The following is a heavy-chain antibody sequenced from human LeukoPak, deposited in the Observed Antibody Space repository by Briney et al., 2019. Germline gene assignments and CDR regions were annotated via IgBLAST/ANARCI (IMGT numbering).Heavy chain of an antibody. V-gene: IGHV1-2*03. CDR1: GYTFTGYY. CDR3: ARSWGVVVAATNNWFDP. J-gene: IGHJ5*02. Sequence: LGASVKVSCKASGYTFTGYYMHCVRQAPGQGLEWMGWINPNRGGTNYAQKFQGRVTTTRAASISTAYMELSRLRSDDTAVYCCARSWGVVVAATNNWFDPWGEGNLVTVSS. CDR2: INPNRGGT. D-gene: IGHD2-15*01.